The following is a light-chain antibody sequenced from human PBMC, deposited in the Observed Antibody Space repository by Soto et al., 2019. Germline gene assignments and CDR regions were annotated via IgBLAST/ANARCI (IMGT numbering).Light chain of an antibody. J-gene: IGKJ5*01. CDR3: QQYVASHPIT. CDR2: VAS. V-gene: IGKV3-20*01. Sequence: EIVLTQSPGTLSLSPGQRATLSCRASQSVGTYLAWYQQKPGQPPRLLISVASSRATGIPDRFSGSGSGTEFTLTISRVEAEDFAVYYCQQYVASHPITFGQGTRLDIK. CDR1: QSVGTY.